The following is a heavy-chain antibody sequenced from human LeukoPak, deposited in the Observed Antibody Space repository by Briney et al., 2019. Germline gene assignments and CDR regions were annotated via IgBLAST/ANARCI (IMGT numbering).Heavy chain of an antibody. CDR1: GFTFGSYA. Sequence: GRSLRLSCAASGFTFGSYAMHWVRQAPGKGLEWVAIISYDGSNKYYADSMKGRFTISRDNSKKTLYLQMNSLRTEDTATYYCAKDFYDSSDYPSNWGQGTLVTVSS. CDR3: AKDFYDSSDYPSN. V-gene: IGHV3-30-3*01. D-gene: IGHD3-22*01. J-gene: IGHJ4*02. CDR2: ISYDGSNK.